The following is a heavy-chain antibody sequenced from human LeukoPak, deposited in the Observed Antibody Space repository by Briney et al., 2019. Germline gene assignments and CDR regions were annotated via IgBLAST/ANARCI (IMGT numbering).Heavy chain of an antibody. Sequence: GGSLRLSYAASGFTFSSYWMSWVRQAPGKGLEWVANIKQDGSEKYYVDSVKGRFTISRDNAKNSLYLQMNSLRAEDTAVYYCATPDSWSPFDYWGQGTLVTVSS. CDR1: GFTFSSYW. D-gene: IGHD6-13*01. V-gene: IGHV3-7*05. CDR2: IKQDGSEK. CDR3: ATPDSWSPFDY. J-gene: IGHJ4*02.